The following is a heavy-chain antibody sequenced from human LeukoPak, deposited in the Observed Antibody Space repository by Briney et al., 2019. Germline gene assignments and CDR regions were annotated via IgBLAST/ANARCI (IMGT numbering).Heavy chain of an antibody. J-gene: IGHJ6*02. CDR1: GGSISSSNW. D-gene: IGHD6-13*01. Sequence: PSETLSLTCAVSGGSISSSNWWSWVRQPPGKGLEWIGEIYHSGSTNYNPSLKSRVTISVDKSKNQFSLKLSSVTAADTAVYYCARVPAAEGYYYYGMDVWGQGTTVTVSS. CDR3: ARVPAAEGYYYYGMDV. CDR2: IYHSGST. V-gene: IGHV4-4*02.